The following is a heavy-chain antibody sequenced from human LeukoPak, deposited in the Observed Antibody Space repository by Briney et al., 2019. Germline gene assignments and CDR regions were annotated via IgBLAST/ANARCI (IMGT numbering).Heavy chain of an antibody. CDR3: TTDEDWNYARKDV. D-gene: IGHD1-7*01. Sequence: GGSLRISCAASGFSFTNIWMNWVRQAPGKGLEWVGRIKRKIDGETIDYAAPVKGRFTISRDDSKSTLYLQMNSLKIEDTAVYYCTTDEDWNYARKDVWGQGATVIVSS. V-gene: IGHV3-15*07. CDR2: IKRKIDGETI. CDR1: GFSFTNIW. J-gene: IGHJ6*02.